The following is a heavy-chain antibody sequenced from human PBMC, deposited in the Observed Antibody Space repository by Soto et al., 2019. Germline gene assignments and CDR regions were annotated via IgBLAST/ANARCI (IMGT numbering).Heavy chain of an antibody. V-gene: IGHV4-31*03. J-gene: IGHJ4*02. CDR1: GGSISSGGYY. D-gene: IGHD3-9*01. CDR3: ARGSLDWLLTSNYFDY. Sequence: PSETLSLTCTVSGGSISSGGYYWSWIRQHPGKGLEWIGYIYYSGSTYYNPSLKSRVTISVDTSKNQFSLKLSSVTAADTAVYYCARGSLDWLLTSNYFDYWGQGTLVTVSS. CDR2: IYYSGST.